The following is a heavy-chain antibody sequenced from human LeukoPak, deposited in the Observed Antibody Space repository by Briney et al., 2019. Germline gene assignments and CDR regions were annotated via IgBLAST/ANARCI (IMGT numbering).Heavy chain of an antibody. CDR2: INHSGNT. Sequence: SETLSLTCAVYGGSFGGYYWSWIRQPPGKGLEWMGEINHSGNTNDNPSHKSRATISVDTSKNQFSLKLRSVTAADTAVYYCARVAAAGTDPGAFDMWGQGTMVTVSS. D-gene: IGHD6-13*01. CDR1: GGSFGGYY. V-gene: IGHV4-34*04. CDR3: ARVAAAGTDPGAFDM. J-gene: IGHJ3*02.